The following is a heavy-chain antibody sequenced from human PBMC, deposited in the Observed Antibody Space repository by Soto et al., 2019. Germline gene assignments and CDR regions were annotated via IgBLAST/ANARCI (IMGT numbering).Heavy chain of an antibody. Sequence: EVQLLESGGGLVQPGGSLRLSCAASGFTFSSYAMTWVRQAPGKGLEWVSGISNSGGSTYYADSVKGRFSISRDNSKNTLYLQMNCLRAEDTAVYYCAKPPSHCIYTSCQLDYWGQGTLVTVSS. CDR1: GFTFSSYA. V-gene: IGHV3-23*01. D-gene: IGHD2-2*01. CDR2: ISNSGGST. J-gene: IGHJ4*02. CDR3: AKPPSHCIYTSCQLDY.